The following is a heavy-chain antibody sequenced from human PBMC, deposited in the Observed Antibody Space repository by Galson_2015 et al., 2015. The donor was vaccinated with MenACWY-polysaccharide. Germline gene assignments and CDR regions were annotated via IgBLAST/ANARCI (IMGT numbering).Heavy chain of an antibody. CDR2: IKSKTDGGTT. CDR1: GFTFSNAW. Sequence: SLRLSCAASGFTFSNAWMSWVRQAPGKGLEWVGRIKSKTDGGTTDYAAPVKGRFTISRDDSKNTLYLQMNSLKTEDTAVYYCTTDRLRRGRTAFDYWGQGTLVTVSS. V-gene: IGHV3-15*01. D-gene: IGHD2-15*01. CDR3: TTDRLRRGRTAFDY. J-gene: IGHJ4*02.